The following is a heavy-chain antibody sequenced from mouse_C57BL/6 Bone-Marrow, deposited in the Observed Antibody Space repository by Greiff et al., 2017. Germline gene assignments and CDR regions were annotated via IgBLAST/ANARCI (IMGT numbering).Heavy chain of an antibody. CDR2: FDPSDSET. V-gene: IGHV1-52*01. CDR1: GYTFTSYW. D-gene: IGHD1-1*01. J-gene: IGHJ4*01. CDR3: ARRGYGSSYDAMDY. Sequence: QVQLQQPGAELVRPGSSVKLSCKASGYTFTSYWMHWVKQRPIQGLEWIGNFDPSDSETHYNQKFKDKATLTVDKSSSTAYMQLSRLTSEDSEVYYCARRGYGSSYDAMDYWGQGTSVTVSS.